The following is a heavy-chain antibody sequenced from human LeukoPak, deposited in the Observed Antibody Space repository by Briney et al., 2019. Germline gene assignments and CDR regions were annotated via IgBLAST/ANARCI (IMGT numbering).Heavy chain of an antibody. J-gene: IGHJ3*02. CDR3: ARLRRLGNYYDSSGYYYEGAFDI. D-gene: IGHD3-22*01. V-gene: IGHV4-39*01. CDR1: GGSISSSSYY. Sequence: SETLSLTCTVSGGSISSSSYYWGWIRQPPGKGLEWIGSIYYSGSTYYNPSLKSRVTISVDTSKNQFSLKLSSVTAADTAVYYCARLRRLGNYYDSSGYYYEGAFDIWGQGTMVTVSS. CDR2: IYYSGST.